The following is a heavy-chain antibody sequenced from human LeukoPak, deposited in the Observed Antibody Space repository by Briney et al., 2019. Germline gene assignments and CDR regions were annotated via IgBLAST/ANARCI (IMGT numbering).Heavy chain of an antibody. D-gene: IGHD4-11*01. CDR3: ARDMAYSNLNNWFDP. V-gene: IGHV3-11*04. J-gene: IGHJ5*02. Sequence: GGSLRLSCAASGFTFSDNYMTWIRQAPGKGLEWVSYISNTGSTTYYADPVKGRFTISRDNAKNSLYLQMNSLRAEDTAVYYCARDMAYSNLNNWFDPWGQGTLVTVSS. CDR2: ISNTGSTT. CDR1: GFTFSDNY.